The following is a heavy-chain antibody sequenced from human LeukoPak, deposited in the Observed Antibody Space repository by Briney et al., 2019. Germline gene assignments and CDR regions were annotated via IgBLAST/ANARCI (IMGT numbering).Heavy chain of an antibody. D-gene: IGHD1-7*01. CDR3: AQDRVPGTSPKLDS. CDR1: GFTFNKNA. V-gene: IGHV3-23*01. J-gene: IGHJ4*02. Sequence: GGSLRLSCAASGFTFNKNAMTWVRQAPGRGLEWVSTVGIIESDSYYADSVKGRFIISRDNSKNTLSLQMNGLRAEDTAVYYCAQDRVPGTSPKLDSWGQGTLVTVSS. CDR2: VGIIESDS.